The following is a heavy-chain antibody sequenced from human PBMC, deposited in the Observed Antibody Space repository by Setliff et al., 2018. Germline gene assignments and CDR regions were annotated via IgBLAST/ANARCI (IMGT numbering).Heavy chain of an antibody. V-gene: IGHV1-69*05. CDR1: GDSFNNYA. CDR3: ARSPAVLGIVYLDP. CDR2: IIPMFGTP. J-gene: IGHJ5*02. Sequence: ASVKVSCKASGDSFNNYAISWVRQAPGQGLEWMGGIIPMFGTPAYARKFQDRVTITTDESTSTAYMELDSLRSEDTAVYYCARSPAVLGIVYLDPWGQGTQVTVSS. D-gene: IGHD2-15*01.